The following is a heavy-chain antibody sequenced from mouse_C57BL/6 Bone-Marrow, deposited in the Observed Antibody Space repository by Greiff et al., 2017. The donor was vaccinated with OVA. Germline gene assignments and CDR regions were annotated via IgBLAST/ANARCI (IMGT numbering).Heavy chain of an antibody. CDR3: ARGGGTDFDY. CDR1: GYAFSSSW. V-gene: IGHV1-82*01. Sequence: VKLQESGPELVKPGASVKISCKASGYAFSSSWMNWVKQRPGTGLEWIGRIYPGDGDTNYNGKFKGKATLTADKSSSTAYMQLSSLTSDDSAVYFCARGGGTDFDYWGQGTTLTVSA. CDR2: IYPGDGDT. D-gene: IGHD4-1*01. J-gene: IGHJ2*01.